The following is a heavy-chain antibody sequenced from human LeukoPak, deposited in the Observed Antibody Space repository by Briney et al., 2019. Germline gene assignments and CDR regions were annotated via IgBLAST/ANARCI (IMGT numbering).Heavy chain of an antibody. J-gene: IGHJ4*02. CDR2: ISGSGGST. CDR3: AEIIAAAGSGY. Sequence: GGSLRLSCAASGFTFSNSDMSWVRQAPGKGLEWVSSISGSGGSTYYADSVRGRFTISRDNSKNTLYLQMNSLRAEDTAVYYCAEIIAAAGSGYWGQGPLVTFSS. V-gene: IGHV3-23*01. D-gene: IGHD6-13*01. CDR1: GFTFSNSD.